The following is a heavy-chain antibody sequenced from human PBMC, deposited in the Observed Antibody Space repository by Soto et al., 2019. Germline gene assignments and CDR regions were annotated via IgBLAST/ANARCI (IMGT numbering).Heavy chain of an antibody. D-gene: IGHD3-22*01. V-gene: IGHV3-7*01. J-gene: IGHJ4*01. Sequence: GGSLRLSCAASGFSLSTYWMTWVRQAPGKGLEWVANIQQEGSQKNYVDSVKGRFTISRDNAKNSLYLQMNNLRAEDTAVYYCARGGFYPDYWGHGTLVTVSS. CDR2: IQQEGSQK. CDR3: ARGGFYPDY. CDR1: GFSLSTYW.